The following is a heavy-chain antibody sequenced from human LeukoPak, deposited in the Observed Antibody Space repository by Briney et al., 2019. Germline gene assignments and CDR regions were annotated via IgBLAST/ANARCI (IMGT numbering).Heavy chain of an antibody. J-gene: IGHJ5*02. Sequence: SETLSLTCTVSGGSISSYYWSWIQQPPGKGLEWIGYMYYSGSTDYNPSLKSRVTISVDTSKNQFSLKLSSVTAADTAVYYCARANPAYYDSSGYYWFDPWGQGTLVTVSS. CDR1: GGSISSYY. V-gene: IGHV4-59*01. CDR3: ARANPAYYDSSGYYWFDP. CDR2: MYYSGST. D-gene: IGHD3-22*01.